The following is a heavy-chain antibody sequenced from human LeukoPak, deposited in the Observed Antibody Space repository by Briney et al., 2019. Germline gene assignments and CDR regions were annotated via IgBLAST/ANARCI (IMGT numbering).Heavy chain of an antibody. D-gene: IGHD1-26*01. Sequence: GGSLRLSCAASGFSVSSNYMSWVRQAPGEGLEWVSVIYTGGGTYYADSVKGRFTISRDDSKNTLYLQMNSLRAEDTAVYYCAKDLGRYRNNYFDYWGQGTLVTVSS. J-gene: IGHJ4*02. CDR1: GFSVSSNY. CDR2: IYTGGGT. V-gene: IGHV3-53*01. CDR3: AKDLGRYRNNYFDY.